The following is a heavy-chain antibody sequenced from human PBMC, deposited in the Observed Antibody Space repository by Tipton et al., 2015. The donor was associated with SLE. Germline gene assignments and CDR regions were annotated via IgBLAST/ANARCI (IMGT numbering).Heavy chain of an antibody. CDR2: IYYSGGT. CDR3: ARASYSGSLDI. Sequence: TLSLTCTVSGYSISSGFYWGWIRQPPGKGLEWIGYIYYSGGTNYNPSLKSRVTISVDTSKNQFSLKLSSVTAADTAVYYCARASYSGSLDIWGQGTMVTVSS. J-gene: IGHJ3*02. CDR1: GYSISSGFY. D-gene: IGHD1-26*01. V-gene: IGHV4-38-2*02.